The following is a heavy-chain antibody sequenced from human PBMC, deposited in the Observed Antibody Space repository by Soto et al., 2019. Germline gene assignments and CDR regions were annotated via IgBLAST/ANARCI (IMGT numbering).Heavy chain of an antibody. J-gene: IGHJ6*02. CDR2: IYHSGTF. CDR3: VRSVPAATWAYNGMDV. Sequence: QVRLKESGPGLVKPSGTLSLTCAVSGGSVESSSCRSWVRQAPGKGLEWIGEIYHSGTFNYNPSLASRVSVSVDKSTNQFSLNLNSATAADTAVYYCVRSVPAATWAYNGMDVWGQGTTVTVSS. D-gene: IGHD2-15*01. CDR1: GGSVESSSC. V-gene: IGHV4-4*02.